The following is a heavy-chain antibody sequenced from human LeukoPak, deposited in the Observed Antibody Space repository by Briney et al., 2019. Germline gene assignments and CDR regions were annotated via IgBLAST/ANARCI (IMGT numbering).Heavy chain of an antibody. V-gene: IGHV3-23*01. Sequence: PGGSLRLSCVASGFTFSMYGMSWVRQAPGKGLEWVSGISGADGSTYYADSVKGRFTISRDNSKNTLFLQMNSLRHDDTAVYYCAKYWGYCSSTGCFVNYYYYYMDVWGKGTTVTVSS. D-gene: IGHD2-2*01. CDR2: ISGADGST. J-gene: IGHJ6*03. CDR3: AKYWGYCSSTGCFVNYYYYYMDV. CDR1: GFTFSMYG.